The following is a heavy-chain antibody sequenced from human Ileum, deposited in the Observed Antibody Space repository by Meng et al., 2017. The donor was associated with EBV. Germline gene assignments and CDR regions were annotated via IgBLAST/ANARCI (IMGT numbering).Heavy chain of an antibody. D-gene: IGHD1-7*01. CDR2: VYHRGDT. CDR3: GRDQGRELINH. Sequence: VQLRGSGPGLVKPSGTLSLTCTVSGDSISSDIWWSWVRQPPGKGLEWIGEVYHRGDTNYNPSLKSRVDISVDKSKNQFYLSLFSVTAADTAVYYCGRDQGRELINHWGQGTLVTASS. J-gene: IGHJ4*02. CDR1: GDSISSDIW. V-gene: IGHV4-4*02.